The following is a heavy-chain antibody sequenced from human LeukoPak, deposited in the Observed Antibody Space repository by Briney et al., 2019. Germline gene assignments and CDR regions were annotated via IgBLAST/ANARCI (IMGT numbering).Heavy chain of an antibody. D-gene: IGHD5-18*01. J-gene: IGHJ4*02. CDR1: GGSISSYY. V-gene: IGHV4-59*01. Sequence: SETLSLTSTVSGGSISSYYWSWIRQPTGKGLEWIGYIYYSGSNNSHPSLRSRVTISVGTSKNQFSLRLSSVTAADTAVYCCARGDGYSYGRHFDYWGQGTLVTVSS. CDR2: IYYSGSN. CDR3: ARGDGYSYGRHFDY.